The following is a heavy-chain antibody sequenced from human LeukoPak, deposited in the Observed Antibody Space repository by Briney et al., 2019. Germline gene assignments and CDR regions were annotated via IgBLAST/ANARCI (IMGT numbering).Heavy chain of an antibody. CDR1: RSSMSGYY. J-gene: IGHJ4*02. D-gene: IGHD4-17*01. Sequence: PSETLSLTCTVSRSSMSGYYWSWIRQPPGKGLEWIGYTFDSETTDYNPSLKSRVIISVDTSKNQVSLKLNSVTAADTAIYYCARGSVTPDAGYWGSGTLVTVSS. V-gene: IGHV4-59*01. CDR3: ARGSVTPDAGY. CDR2: TFDSETT.